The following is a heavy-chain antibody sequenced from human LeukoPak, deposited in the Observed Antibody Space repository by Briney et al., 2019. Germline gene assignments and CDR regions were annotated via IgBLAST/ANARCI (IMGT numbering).Heavy chain of an antibody. Sequence: SETLSLTCTVSGGSISSGGYYWRWIRQHPGKGLEWIGSIYYSGSTYYNPSLKSRVTISVDTSKNQFSLKLSSVTAADTAAYYCASPPLAARMDVWGKGTTVTVSS. D-gene: IGHD6-6*01. CDR2: IYYSGST. CDR3: ASPPLAARMDV. CDR1: GGSISSGGYY. V-gene: IGHV4-39*01. J-gene: IGHJ6*03.